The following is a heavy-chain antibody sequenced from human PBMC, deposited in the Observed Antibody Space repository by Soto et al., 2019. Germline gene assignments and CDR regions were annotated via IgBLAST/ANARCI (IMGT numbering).Heavy chain of an antibody. V-gene: IGHV3-48*02. CDR1: GYTFSSYS. D-gene: IGHD7-27*01. CDR3: ARDNVWAFDY. J-gene: IGHJ4*02. Sequence: EVQLVEAGGGLVQPGGSLRLSCAASGYTFSSYSMNWVHQAPGKGLEWVSYITGGSDTIHYADSVKGRFTISRDNAKNSLYLQMNSLRDEDTAVYFCARDNVWAFDYWGQGTLVTVSS. CDR2: ITGGSDTI.